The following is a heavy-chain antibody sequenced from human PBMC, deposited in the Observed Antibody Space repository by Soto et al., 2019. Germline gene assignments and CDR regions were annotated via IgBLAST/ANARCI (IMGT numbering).Heavy chain of an antibody. V-gene: IGHV4-59*01. CDR3: AREVAAAGDAFDI. CDR1: GGSISSYY. CDR2: IYYSGST. Sequence: QVQLQESGPGLVKPSETLSLTCTVSGGSISSYYWSWIRQPPGKGLEWIGYIYYSGSTNYNPSLNSRLTISVDTSKNQFSLKLSSVTAADTAVYYCAREVAAAGDAFDIWGQGTMVTVSS. J-gene: IGHJ3*02. D-gene: IGHD6-13*01.